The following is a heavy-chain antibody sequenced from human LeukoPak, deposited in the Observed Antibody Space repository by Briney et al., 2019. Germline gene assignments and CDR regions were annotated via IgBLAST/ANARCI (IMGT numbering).Heavy chain of an antibody. V-gene: IGHV4-38-2*01. CDR2: IYHSGST. J-gene: IGHJ4*02. Sequence: PSETLSLTCAVSGYSISSGYYWGWIRQPPGKGLEWIGSIYHSGSTYYNPSLKSRVTISVDTSKNQFSLKLSSVTAADTAVYYRARHEVGAANFDYWGQGTLVTVSS. CDR1: GYSISSGYY. CDR3: ARHEVGAANFDY. D-gene: IGHD1-26*01.